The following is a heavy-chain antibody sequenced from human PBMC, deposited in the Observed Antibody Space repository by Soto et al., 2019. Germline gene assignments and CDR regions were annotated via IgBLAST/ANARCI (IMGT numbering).Heavy chain of an antibody. CDR1: GFNFSKSG. V-gene: IGHV3-48*02. CDR2: TSSTSHPK. J-gene: IGHJ4*01. CDR3: ARERTALDVFDS. D-gene: IGHD1-1*01. Sequence: SLRLSCEASGFNFSKSGMYWVRQAPGKGLEWISYTSSTSHPKYYADAVKGRFTISRDNAKNSLYLQMDSLRDDDTALYYCARERTALDVFDSWGQGTQVTVSS.